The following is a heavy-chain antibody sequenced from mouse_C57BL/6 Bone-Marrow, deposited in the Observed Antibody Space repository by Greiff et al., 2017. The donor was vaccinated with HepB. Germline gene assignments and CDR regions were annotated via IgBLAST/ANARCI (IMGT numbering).Heavy chain of an antibody. CDR2: ISTLASSI. CDR3: ARLGRGWFAY. J-gene: IGHJ3*01. V-gene: IGHV5-15*01. CDR1: GFTFSDYG. D-gene: IGHD4-1*01. Sequence: EVMLVESGGGLVQPGGSLKLSCAASGFTFSDYGMAWVRQAPRQGPEWVAFISTLASSIYYADTVTGRFTISRENAKNTLYLEMSSLGSEDTAMYYCARLGRGWFAYWGQGTLVTVSA.